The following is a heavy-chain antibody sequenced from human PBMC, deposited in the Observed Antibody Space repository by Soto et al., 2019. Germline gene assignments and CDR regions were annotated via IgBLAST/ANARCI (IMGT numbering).Heavy chain of an antibody. CDR2: IWYDGSNK. Sequence: GGSLRLSCAASGFTFSSYGMHWVRQAPGKGLEWVAVIWYDGSNKYYADSVKGRFTISRDNSKNTLYLQMNSLRAEDTAVYYCARDMWTYCGGDCYPHFDYWGQGTLVTVSS. J-gene: IGHJ4*02. CDR3: ARDMWTYCGGDCYPHFDY. D-gene: IGHD2-21*02. CDR1: GFTFSSYG. V-gene: IGHV3-33*01.